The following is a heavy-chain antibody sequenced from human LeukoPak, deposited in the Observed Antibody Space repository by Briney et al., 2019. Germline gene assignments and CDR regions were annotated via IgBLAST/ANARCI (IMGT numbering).Heavy chain of an antibody. V-gene: IGHV4-34*01. J-gene: IGHJ4*02. D-gene: IGHD5-18*01. Sequence: SETLSLTCAVYGGSFSGYYWGWIRQPPGKGLEWIGEINHSGSTNYNPSLKSRVTISVDTSKNQFSLKLSSVTAADTAVYYCARLSRAPGYSYVYYFDYWGQGTLVTVSS. CDR1: GGSFSGYY. CDR2: INHSGST. CDR3: ARLSRAPGYSYVYYFDY.